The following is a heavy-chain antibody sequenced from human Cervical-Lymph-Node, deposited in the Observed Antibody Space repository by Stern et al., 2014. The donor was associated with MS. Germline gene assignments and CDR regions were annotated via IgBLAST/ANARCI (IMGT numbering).Heavy chain of an antibody. D-gene: IGHD2-15*01. Sequence: QVQLVQSGAEVKKPGASVKVSCKASGYAFTGHYMHWVRQAPGQGLEWMGCINPNSGDTKYAQKFQGWVTMTRDTSMSTAYMELRRLTSDDTAVYYCARVQIPGGHCCFFDYWGQGTLVTASS. J-gene: IGHJ4*02. CDR3: ARVQIPGGHCCFFDY. CDR2: INPNSGDT. V-gene: IGHV1-2*04. CDR1: GYAFTGHY.